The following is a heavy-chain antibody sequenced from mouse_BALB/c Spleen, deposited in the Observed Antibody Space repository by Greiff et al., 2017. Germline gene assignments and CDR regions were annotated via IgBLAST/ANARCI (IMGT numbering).Heavy chain of an antibody. CDR3: ARDYGSSYLDY. CDR2: INPSTGYT. D-gene: IGHD1-1*01. CDR1: GYTFTSYW. J-gene: IGHJ2*01. Sequence: VQLQQSGAELAKPGASVKMSCKASGYTFTSYWMHWVKQRPGQGLEWIGYINPSTGYTEYNQKFKDKATLTADKSSSTAYMQLSSLTSEDSAVYYCARDYGSSYLDYWGQGTTLTVSS. V-gene: IGHV1-7*01.